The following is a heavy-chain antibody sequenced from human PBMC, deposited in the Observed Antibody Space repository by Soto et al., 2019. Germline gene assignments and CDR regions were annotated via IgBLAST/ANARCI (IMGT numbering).Heavy chain of an antibody. CDR3: ARVRSGTYFGVYYNGMDV. CDR1: GGTFSNYA. D-gene: IGHD1-26*01. Sequence: QVQLVQSASEVKKPGSSAKVSCKASGGTFSNYAFSWVRQAPGQGLELMGGIIPMIGTANYAEKFQGRVTITADESTSTVYMELSSLRSEDTALYYCARVRSGTYFGVYYNGMDVWGQGTAVTVSS. V-gene: IGHV1-69*01. J-gene: IGHJ6*02. CDR2: IIPMIGTA.